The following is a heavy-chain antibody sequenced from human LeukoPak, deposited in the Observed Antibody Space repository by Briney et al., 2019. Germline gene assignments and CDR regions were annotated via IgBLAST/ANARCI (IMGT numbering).Heavy chain of an antibody. Sequence: ASVTVSCKASGYKFGSYYISWVRQAPGQGLEWMGWISGYSGSAIYAQKFQGRITMTVDTSTTTVYMEVKSLRSDDTAAYYCARTHDFWSATKGDYFDPWGQGTQVTVSS. CDR1: GYKFGSYY. CDR2: ISGYSGSA. J-gene: IGHJ4*02. V-gene: IGHV1-18*01. CDR3: ARTHDFWSATKGDYFDP. D-gene: IGHD3-3*01.